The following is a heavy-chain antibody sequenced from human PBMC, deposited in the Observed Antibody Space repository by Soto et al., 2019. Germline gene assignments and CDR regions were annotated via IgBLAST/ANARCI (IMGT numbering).Heavy chain of an antibody. J-gene: IGHJ5*02. CDR3: ARAAIFGVATTDNWFDP. Sequence: AETLSLTCTVSGGSMISYYWSWIRQPPGRGLEWIGFIYYAGSTKYNPSLNSRVTISVDTSKNQFSLKLSSVTAADTAVYYCARAAIFGVATTDNWFDPWGQGTLVTVSS. CDR1: GGSMISYY. V-gene: IGHV4-59*01. CDR2: IYYAGST. D-gene: IGHD3-3*01.